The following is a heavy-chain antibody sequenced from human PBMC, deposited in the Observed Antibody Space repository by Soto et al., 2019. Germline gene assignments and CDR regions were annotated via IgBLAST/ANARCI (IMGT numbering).Heavy chain of an antibody. CDR1: GSTISSSNG. J-gene: IGHJ5*02. Sequence: SETLSLTCAVSGSTISSSNGGSWVRQPPGKGLEWIGEIYHSGSTNYNPSLKSRVTISVDKSKNQFSLKLSSVPAADTAVYYCASRPLYDFWSGYYKNWFDPWGQGTLVTVSS. CDR2: IYHSGST. CDR3: ASRPLYDFWSGYYKNWFDP. D-gene: IGHD3-3*01. V-gene: IGHV4-4*02.